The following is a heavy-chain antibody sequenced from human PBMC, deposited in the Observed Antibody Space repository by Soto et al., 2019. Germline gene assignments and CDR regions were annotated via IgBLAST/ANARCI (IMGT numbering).Heavy chain of an antibody. CDR3: ARLEGFKVMGG. D-gene: IGHD3-3*01. Sequence: PSETLSLTCTVSGGSISSSSCYWGWIRQPPGKGLEWIGNVYYSGGTSYHPFLKSRVTISVDTSKKRFSLRHRSVTAADTAVYYCARLEGFKVMGGWGQGSQVTVS. CDR1: GGSISSSSCY. V-gene: IGHV4-39*01. CDR2: VYYSGGT. J-gene: IGHJ6*02.